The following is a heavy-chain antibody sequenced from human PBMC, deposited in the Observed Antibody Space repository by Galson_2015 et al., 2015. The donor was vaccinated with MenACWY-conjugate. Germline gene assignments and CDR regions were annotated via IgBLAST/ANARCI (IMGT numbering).Heavy chain of an antibody. J-gene: IGHJ6*02. CDR1: GFAFSSYS. V-gene: IGHV3-21*01. Sequence: SLRLSCSASGFAFSSYSMNWVRQAPGKGLEWVSSISSSSSYIYYADSVKGRFTISRDNAKNSLYLQMNSLRAEDTAVYYCARDNYGSGSYFPYYYGMDVWGQGTTVTVSS. D-gene: IGHD3-10*01. CDR3: ARDNYGSGSYFPYYYGMDV. CDR2: ISSSSSYI.